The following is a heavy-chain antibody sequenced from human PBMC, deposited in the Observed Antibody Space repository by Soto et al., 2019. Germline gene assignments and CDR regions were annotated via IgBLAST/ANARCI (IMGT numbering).Heavy chain of an antibody. CDR2: TSYDGTNN. D-gene: IGHD3-16*01. CDR1: GFTFRSYV. J-gene: IGHJ4*02. CDR3: ARWGTPGGLDV. V-gene: IGHV3-30*19. Sequence: QVQLVESGGGVVQPGTSLRLSCVGSGFTFRSYVIHWVRQAPGKGLEWVALTSYDGTNNYYGDSVKGRFTISRDNSKNTVDLQMDSLRLEDTSLYYGARWGTPGGLDVWGPGTLVSVSS.